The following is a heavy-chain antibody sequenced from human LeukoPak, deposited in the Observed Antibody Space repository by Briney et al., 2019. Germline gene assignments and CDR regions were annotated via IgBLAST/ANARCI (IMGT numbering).Heavy chain of an antibody. CDR3: AKRQYREFDY. CDR2: IIVSGTT. V-gene: IGHV3-23*01. D-gene: IGHD5-18*01. CDR1: GFTFSSFS. J-gene: IGHJ4*02. Sequence: GGSLRLSCAASGFTFSSFSMTRVRQAPGKGLEWVSSIIVSGTTYYADSVKGRFTISRDSFRGTLFLQMDSLRAEDTAVYYCAKRQYREFDYWGQGTLVTVSS.